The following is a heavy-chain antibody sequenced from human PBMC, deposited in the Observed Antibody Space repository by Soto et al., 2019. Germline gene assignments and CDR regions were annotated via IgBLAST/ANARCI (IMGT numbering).Heavy chain of an antibody. CDR2: IYYSGST. V-gene: IGHV4-39*01. CDR1: GGSISSSSYY. CDR3: ARQGAFEGELMFDH. D-gene: IGHD1-26*01. Sequence: ETLSLTCTVSGGSISSSSYYWGWIRQPPGKGLEWIGSIYYSGSTYYNPSLKSRVTISVDTSKNQFSLKLSSVTAADTAVYYWARQGAFEGELMFDHWGQGTLVTVSS. J-gene: IGHJ4*02.